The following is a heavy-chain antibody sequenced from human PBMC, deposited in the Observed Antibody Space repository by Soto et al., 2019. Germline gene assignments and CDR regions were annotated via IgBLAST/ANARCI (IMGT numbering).Heavy chain of an antibody. CDR3: ARADSSGWYPFDY. CDR2: IIGSGGST. CDR1: GFTFSSYA. D-gene: IGHD6-19*01. V-gene: IGHV3-23*01. J-gene: IGHJ4*02. Sequence: EVQLLESGGGLVQPGGSLRLSCAASGFTFSSYAMSWVRQAPGKGLEWVSAIIGSGGSTYYADSVKGRFTISRDKSKNTLYLQMNSLRAEDTAVYYCARADSSGWYPFDYWGQGTLVTVSS.